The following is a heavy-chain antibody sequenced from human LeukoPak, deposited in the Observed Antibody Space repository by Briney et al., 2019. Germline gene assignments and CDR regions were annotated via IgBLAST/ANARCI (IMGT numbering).Heavy chain of an antibody. V-gene: IGHV3-21*01. CDR2: ISSSSSYI. D-gene: IGHD4-23*01. CDR1: GFTFSSYS. J-gene: IGHJ3*02. CDR3: ARVGLGNDAFDI. Sequence: PGGSLRLSCAASGFTFSSYSMNWVRQAPGKGLEWVSSISSSSSYIYYADSVKGRFTISRDNAKNSLYLQMNSLRAEDTAVYYCARVGLGNDAFDIWGQGTMVTVSS.